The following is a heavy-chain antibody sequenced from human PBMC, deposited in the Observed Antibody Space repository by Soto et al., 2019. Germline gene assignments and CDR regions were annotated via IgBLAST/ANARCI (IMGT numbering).Heavy chain of an antibody. CDR1: GYSFTSYW. D-gene: IGHD4-17*01. V-gene: IGHV5-51*01. CDR3: ATRSESNNPYGDYYYFDY. J-gene: IGHJ4*02. Sequence: PGESLKISCKGSGYSFTSYWIGWVRLMPGKGLEWMGIIYPGDSDTRYSPSFQGQVTISAAKSISTAYLQWSSLKASDTAMYYCATRSESNNPYGDYYYFDYWGQGTLVTVSS. CDR2: IYPGDSDT.